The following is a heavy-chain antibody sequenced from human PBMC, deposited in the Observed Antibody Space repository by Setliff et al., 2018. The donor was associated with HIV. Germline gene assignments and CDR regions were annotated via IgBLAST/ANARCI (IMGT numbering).Heavy chain of an antibody. J-gene: IGHJ4*02. CDR3: ASAGSGTRAPPRY. D-gene: IGHD1-1*01. CDR1: GYSMSRFY. V-gene: IGHV4-59*01. Sequence: SETLSLTCAVSGYSMSRFYWTWIRQPPGKGLEWIGFVYSTGSINYSPSFRGRLTISLDTSKNQFSLKLTSVTAADTAVYYCASAGSGTRAPPRYWGQGTLVTVSS. CDR2: VYSTGSI.